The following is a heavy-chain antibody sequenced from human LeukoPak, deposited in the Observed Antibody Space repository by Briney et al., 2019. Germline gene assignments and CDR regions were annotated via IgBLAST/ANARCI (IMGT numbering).Heavy chain of an antibody. V-gene: IGHV4-34*01. D-gene: IGHD1-14*01. CDR2: INHSGST. CDR1: GGSFSGYY. Sequence: SETLSLTCAVYGGSFSGYYWSWIRQPPGKGLEWIVEINHSGSTNYNPSLKSRVTISVDTSKNQFSLKLSSVTAADTAVYYCGRGEVPDTNRSYYFDYWGQGTLVTVSS. J-gene: IGHJ4*02. CDR3: GRGEVPDTNRSYYFDY.